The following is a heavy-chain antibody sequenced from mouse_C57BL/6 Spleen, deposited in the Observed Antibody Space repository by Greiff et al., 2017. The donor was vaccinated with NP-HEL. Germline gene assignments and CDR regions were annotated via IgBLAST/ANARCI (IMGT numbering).Heavy chain of an antibody. Sequence: VMLVESGPELVKPGASVKISCKASGYAFSSSWMNWVKQRPGKGLEWIGRIYPGDGDTNYNGKFKGKATLTADKSSSTAYMQLSSLTSEDSAVYFCARGDYYAMDYWGQGTSVTVSS. CDR3: ARGDYYAMDY. J-gene: IGHJ4*01. V-gene: IGHV1-82*01. CDR2: IYPGDGDT. CDR1: GYAFSSSW.